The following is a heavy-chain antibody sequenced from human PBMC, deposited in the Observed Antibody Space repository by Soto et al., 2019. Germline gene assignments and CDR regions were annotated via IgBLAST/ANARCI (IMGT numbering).Heavy chain of an antibody. CDR1: GGTFSSYA. CDR2: IIPIFGTA. CDR3: ARDQVTIFGVVPDYYYYGMDV. Sequence: SVKVSCKASGGTFSSYAISWVRQAPGQGLEWMGGIIPIFGTANYAQKFQGRVTITADESTSTAYMELSSLRSEDTAVYYCARDQVTIFGVVPDYYYYGMDVWGQGTTVTVSS. J-gene: IGHJ6*02. D-gene: IGHD3-3*01. V-gene: IGHV1-69*13.